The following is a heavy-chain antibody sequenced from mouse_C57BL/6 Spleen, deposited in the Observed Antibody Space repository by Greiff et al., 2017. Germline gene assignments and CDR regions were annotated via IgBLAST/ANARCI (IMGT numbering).Heavy chain of an antibody. CDR1: GYSITSGYY. CDR3: ARTPYYGRNYDWCFDV. CDR2: ISYDGSN. Sequence: EVKLQESGPGLVKPSQSLSLTCSVTGYSITSGYYWNWIRQFPGNKLEWMGYISYDGSNNYNPSLKNRISITRDTSKNQFFLKLNSVTTENTATSYGARTPYYGRNYDWCFDVWGTGTPVTVSS. J-gene: IGHJ1*03. V-gene: IGHV3-6*01. D-gene: IGHD1-1*01.